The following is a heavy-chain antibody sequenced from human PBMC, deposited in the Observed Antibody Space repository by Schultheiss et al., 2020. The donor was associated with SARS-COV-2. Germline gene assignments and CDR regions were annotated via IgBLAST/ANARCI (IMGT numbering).Heavy chain of an antibody. CDR2: IWYDGSNK. V-gene: IGHV3-33*08. CDR1: GFTFSSYA. Sequence: GGSLRLSCAASGFTFSSYAMHWVRQAPGKGLEWVAVIWYDGSNKYYADSVKGRFTISRDNSKNTLYLQMNSLRAEDTAVYYCTNSGSESDYWGQGTLVTVSS. J-gene: IGHJ4*02. D-gene: IGHD1-26*01. CDR3: TNSGSESDY.